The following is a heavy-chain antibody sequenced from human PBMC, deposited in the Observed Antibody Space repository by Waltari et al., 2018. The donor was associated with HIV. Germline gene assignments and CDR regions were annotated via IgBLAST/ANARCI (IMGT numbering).Heavy chain of an antibody. Sequence: EVQLVESGGGLIQPGGSLSLSCAASGFTVSSNYRGWVRQAPGKGLGGVSVIYSGAITYSADAVKGRFTISRDNSKNTLYLQMNSLRAEDTAVYYCARGRELFDHWGQGTLVTVSS. CDR1: GFTVSSNY. J-gene: IGHJ5*02. CDR2: IYSGAIT. V-gene: IGHV3-53*01. CDR3: ARGRELFDH. D-gene: IGHD3-10*01.